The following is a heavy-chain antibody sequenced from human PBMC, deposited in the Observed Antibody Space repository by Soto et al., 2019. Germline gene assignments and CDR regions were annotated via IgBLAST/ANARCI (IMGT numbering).Heavy chain of an antibody. Sequence: EVQLVESGGDFVKPGGSLRVSCAVSGFSFSNAWMSWVRQAPGKGLEWVGRIKSRADGGTTDYTAPVKGRFTISRDDSKNTVFLQMNSLKTEDTAVYYCTPHLGEFFPLDYWGQGTLVTVSS. CDR1: GFSFSNAW. J-gene: IGHJ4*02. CDR2: IKSRADGGTT. V-gene: IGHV3-15*01. D-gene: IGHD3-16*01. CDR3: TPHLGEFFPLDY.